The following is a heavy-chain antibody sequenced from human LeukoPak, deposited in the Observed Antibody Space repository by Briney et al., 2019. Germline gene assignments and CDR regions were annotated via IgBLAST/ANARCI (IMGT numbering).Heavy chain of an antibody. CDR1: GYSISSVYY. J-gene: IGHJ4*02. V-gene: IGHV4-59*08. Sequence: PSETLSLTCNVSGYSISSVYYWSWIRQPPGKGLQFIGYIHYTGSTNYNPSLESRVTLSVDTSKNQFSLKLRSVTAADTAVYYCARLSKDTVVLPAAMAHYFDYWGQGTLVTVSS. CDR2: IHYTGST. D-gene: IGHD2-2*01. CDR3: ARLSKDTVVLPAAMAHYFDY.